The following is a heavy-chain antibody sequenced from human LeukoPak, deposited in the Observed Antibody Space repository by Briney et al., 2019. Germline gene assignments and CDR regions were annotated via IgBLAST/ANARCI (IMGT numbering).Heavy chain of an antibody. J-gene: IGHJ5*02. CDR1: GGSISSYY. Sequence: SETLSLTCTVSGGSISSYYWSWIRQPAGKGLEWIGRIYTSGSTNYNPSLKSRVTMSVDTSKNQFSLKLNSVTAAETTVYYCARISEWRYCSGGSCPNWFDPWGQGTLVTVSS. V-gene: IGHV4-4*07. D-gene: IGHD2-15*01. CDR2: IYTSGST. CDR3: ARISEWRYCSGGSCPNWFDP.